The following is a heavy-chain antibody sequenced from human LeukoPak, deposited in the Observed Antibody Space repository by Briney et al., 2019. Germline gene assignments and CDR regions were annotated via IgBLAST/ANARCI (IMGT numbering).Heavy chain of an antibody. D-gene: IGHD1-7*01. V-gene: IGHV3-7*01. CDR3: ARDGIWNYDY. Sequence: QPGGSLRLSCAASGFTFRSYWMSWVRQAPGKGLEWVANINQDGSEKYYVDSVKGRFTTSRDNAKNSLYVQMNRLRAEDTAVYYCARDGIWNYDYWGQGTLVTVSS. J-gene: IGHJ4*02. CDR2: INQDGSEK. CDR1: GFTFRSYW.